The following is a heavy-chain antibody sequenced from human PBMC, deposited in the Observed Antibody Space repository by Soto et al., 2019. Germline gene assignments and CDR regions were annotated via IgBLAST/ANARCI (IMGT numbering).Heavy chain of an antibody. J-gene: IGHJ6*02. V-gene: IGHV6-1*01. Sequence: SQTLSLTCAISGDSVSSNSAAWNWIRQSPSRGLEWLGRTYYRSKWYNDYAVSVKSRITINPDTSKNQFSLQLNSVTPEDTAVYYCAREGQLKQWLVHYYYYYGMDVWGQGTTVTVSS. CDR1: GDSVSSNSAA. CDR2: TYYRSKWYN. D-gene: IGHD6-19*01. CDR3: AREGQLKQWLVHYYYYYGMDV.